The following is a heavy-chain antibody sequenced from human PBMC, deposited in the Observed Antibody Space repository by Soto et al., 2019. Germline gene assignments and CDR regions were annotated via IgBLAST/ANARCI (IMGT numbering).Heavy chain of an antibody. J-gene: IGHJ5*02. CDR1: GGSISSGGYY. CDR3: ARVKKYWDSSGNWFDP. Sequence: QVKLQESGPGLVKPSQTLSLTCTVSGGSISSGGYYWSWIRQHPGKGLEWIGYIYYSGSTYYNPSLKRRVTISVDTSKHQFSLKLSSVTAADTAVYYCARVKKYWDSSGNWFDPWGQGTLVTFSS. CDR2: IYYSGST. D-gene: IGHD3-22*01. V-gene: IGHV4-31*03.